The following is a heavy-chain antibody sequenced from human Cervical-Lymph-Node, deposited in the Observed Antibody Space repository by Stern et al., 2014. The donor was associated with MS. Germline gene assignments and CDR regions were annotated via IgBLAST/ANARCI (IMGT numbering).Heavy chain of an antibody. Sequence: MQLVESGAEVKKPGASVKVSCEASGYNFTSYYIHWVRQAPGQGLEWMGLINPSSGSTHYAEKFQGRVTMTSDASTSTLSMKMSTLRSADTALYYCARQNLVRGITELDYWGQGTLLIVSS. V-gene: IGHV1-46*01. CDR2: INPSSGST. CDR3: ARQNLVRGITELDY. J-gene: IGHJ4*02. D-gene: IGHD3-10*01. CDR1: GYNFTSYY.